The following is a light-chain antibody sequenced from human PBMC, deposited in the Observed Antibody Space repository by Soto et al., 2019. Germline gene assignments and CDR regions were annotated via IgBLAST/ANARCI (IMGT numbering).Light chain of an antibody. CDR2: AAS. V-gene: IGKV1-9*01. CDR1: QGISSY. J-gene: IGKJ5*01. CDR3: QQIT. Sequence: DIQLTQSPSFLSASVGDRVTITCRASQGISSYLAWYQKRPGKAPKLLIYAASTLQSGVPSRFSGSGSGTEFTLTISSLQPEDSATYYCQQITFVQGTRLEIK.